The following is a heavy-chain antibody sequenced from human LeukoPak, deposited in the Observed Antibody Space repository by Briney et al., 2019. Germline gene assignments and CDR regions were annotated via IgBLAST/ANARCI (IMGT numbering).Heavy chain of an antibody. Sequence: GESLKSPLKRPGYKFTSYWIGWVRQMPGQGMGLMGIINTGYSDNRYSTSLEGQLTISANKSITTAYLQWRSLKASDTAMYYCARYTLRDYSDYAVRYFDLWGRDTLVTASS. J-gene: IGHJ2*01. CDR3: ARYTLRDYSDYAVRYFDL. V-gene: IGHV5-51*01. CDR2: INTGYSDN. CDR1: GYKFTSYW. D-gene: IGHD4-11*01.